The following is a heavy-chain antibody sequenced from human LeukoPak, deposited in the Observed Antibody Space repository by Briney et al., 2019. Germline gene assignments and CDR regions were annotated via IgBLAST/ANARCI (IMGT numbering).Heavy chain of an antibody. V-gene: IGHV3-7*01. CDR1: GFTFSSYW. CDR2: INQDGSEK. D-gene: IGHD2-21*02. J-gene: IGHJ4*02. Sequence: GGSLRLSCAASGFTFSSYWMTWVRQAPGMGPECVANINQDGSEKNYVDSVRGRFTISRDNARNSLYLQLNSLRAEDTAVYYCARTARLLESWGQGTLVTVSS. CDR3: ARTARLLES.